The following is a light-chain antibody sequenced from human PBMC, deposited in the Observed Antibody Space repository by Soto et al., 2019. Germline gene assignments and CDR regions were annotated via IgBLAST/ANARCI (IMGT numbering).Light chain of an antibody. CDR2: SAS. CDR3: QQYDRSLYT. J-gene: IGKJ2*01. V-gene: IGKV3-20*01. Sequence: EIVLTQSPGTLSLSPGERATLSCRASQSVSSTYLAWYQQKPGQAPGLLIYSASTRATGIPDRFSGSGSGTDFTLTISRLEPEDFAVYYCQQYDRSLYTFGQGTKLEIK. CDR1: QSVSSTY.